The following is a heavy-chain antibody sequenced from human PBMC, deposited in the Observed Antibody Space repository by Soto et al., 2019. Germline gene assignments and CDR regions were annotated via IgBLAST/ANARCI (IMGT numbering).Heavy chain of an antibody. CDR3: AHRFIGRPFDP. V-gene: IGHV2-5*02. D-gene: IGHD2-15*01. CDR1: GFSLTTSVVG. Sequence: QITLKESGPTLMKPSQTLTMTCTFSGFSLTTSVVGVGWIRQPPGKALEWLALIYGDDDKRFSPSLKSRLTITKDTSNNQVVLTMTNMDPVDKATYYCAHRFIGRPFDPWGQGTLVTVSS. CDR2: IYGDDDK. J-gene: IGHJ5*02.